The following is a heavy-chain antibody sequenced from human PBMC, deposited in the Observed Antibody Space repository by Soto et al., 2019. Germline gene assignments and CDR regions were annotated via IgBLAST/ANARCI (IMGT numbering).Heavy chain of an antibody. V-gene: IGHV1-3*01. J-gene: IGHJ4*02. CDR1: GYTFTSYA. CDR3: ASSRVGATSGSRQYYFDY. D-gene: IGHD1-26*01. CDR2: INAGNGNT. Sequence: ASVKVSCKASGYTFTSYAMHWVRQAPGQRLEWMGWINAGNGNTKYSQKFQGRVTITRDTSASTAYMELSSLRSEDTAVYYCASSRVGATSGSRQYYFDYWGQGTLVTVSS.